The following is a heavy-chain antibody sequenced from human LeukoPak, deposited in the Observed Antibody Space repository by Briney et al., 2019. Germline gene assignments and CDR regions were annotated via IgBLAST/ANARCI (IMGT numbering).Heavy chain of an antibody. J-gene: IGHJ3*02. Sequence: ASVKVSCKASGYTFTGYYMHWVRQAPGQGLEWMGWINPNSGGTNYAQKFQGRVTMTRDTSISTAYMELSRLRSDDTAVYYCASPNREDVRWDAFDIWGQGTMVTVSS. CDR3: ASPNREDVRWDAFDI. D-gene: IGHD4-23*01. CDR1: GYTFTGYY. CDR2: INPNSGGT. V-gene: IGHV1-2*02.